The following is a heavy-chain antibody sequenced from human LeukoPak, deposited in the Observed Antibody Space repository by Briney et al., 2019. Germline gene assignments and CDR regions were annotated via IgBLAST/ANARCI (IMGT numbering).Heavy chain of an antibody. J-gene: IGHJ4*02. V-gene: IGHV1-69*13. CDR1: GGTFSSSA. Sequence: SVKVSCKASGGTFSSSAISWVRQAPGQGLEWMGGIIPIFGTANYAEKFQGRVTITADESTSTAYMELSSLRSEDTAVYYCARGGTYYYDSSGQLEQWGQGTLVTVSS. D-gene: IGHD3-22*01. CDR3: ARGGTYYYDSSGQLEQ. CDR2: IIPIFGTA.